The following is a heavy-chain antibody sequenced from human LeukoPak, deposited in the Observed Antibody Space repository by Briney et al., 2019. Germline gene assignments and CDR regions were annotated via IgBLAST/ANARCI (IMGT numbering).Heavy chain of an antibody. CDR3: ASWGPELSADIVVVPAAPGNAFDI. Sequence: PSETLSLTCTVSGGSISSYYWSWIRQPPGKGLQWIGYIYYSGSTNYNPSLKSRVTISVDTSKNQFSLKLSSVTAADTAVYYCASWGPELSADIVVVPAAPGNAFDIWGQGTMVTVSS. D-gene: IGHD2-2*01. J-gene: IGHJ3*02. V-gene: IGHV4-59*08. CDR1: GGSISSYY. CDR2: IYYSGST.